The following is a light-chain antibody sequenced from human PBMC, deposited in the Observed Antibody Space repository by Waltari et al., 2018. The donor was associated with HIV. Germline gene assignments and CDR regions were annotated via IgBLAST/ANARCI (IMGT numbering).Light chain of an antibody. CDR2: WAS. V-gene: IGKV4-1*01. J-gene: IGKJ1*01. Sequence: DIVMTQSPDSLVVSLGERATINCKSSQSVLYSSNNKNDLAWYQQKPGQHPKLLIYWASSRECWVPDRFSGSGSGTDFTLTISSLQAEDVAVYYCQQYYSTPWTFGQGTKVEIK. CDR1: QSVLYSSNNKND. CDR3: QQYYSTPWT.